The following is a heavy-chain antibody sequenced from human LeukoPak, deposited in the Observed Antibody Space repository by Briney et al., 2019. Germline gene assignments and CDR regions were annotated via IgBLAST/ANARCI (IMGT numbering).Heavy chain of an antibody. CDR3: AKLIWGSDIGDY. Sequence: GGSLRLSCAASGVTFSNFGMTWVRQAPGKGLGWVSGISGSGASTYYADSVKGRFTISRDNSKNTLYLRMNSLRAEDTAVYYCAKLIWGSDIGDYWGRGTLVTVSS. CDR1: GVTFSNFG. J-gene: IGHJ4*02. D-gene: IGHD3-16*01. V-gene: IGHV3-23*01. CDR2: ISGSGAST.